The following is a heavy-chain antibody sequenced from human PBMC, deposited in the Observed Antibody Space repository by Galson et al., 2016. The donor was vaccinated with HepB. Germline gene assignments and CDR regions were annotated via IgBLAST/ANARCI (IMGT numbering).Heavy chain of an antibody. J-gene: IGHJ3*02. D-gene: IGHD3-10*01. CDR1: GYNFINFW. Sequence: QSGAEVKKPGESLKISCKGSGYNFINFWTGWVRQMPGKGLEWMGLFYPGDSDATYSPSFEGQVTISVDKSNSTAYLQWSSLKASDTAMYYCAGVGEATLVRGATGAFDIWGQGTMVIVSS. CDR2: FYPGDSDA. V-gene: IGHV5-51*01. CDR3: AGVGEATLVRGATGAFDI.